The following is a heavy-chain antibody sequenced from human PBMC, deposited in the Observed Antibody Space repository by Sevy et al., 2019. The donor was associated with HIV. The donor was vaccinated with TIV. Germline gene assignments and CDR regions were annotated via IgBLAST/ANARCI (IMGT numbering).Heavy chain of an antibody. V-gene: IGHV3-30*04. D-gene: IGHD2-8*01. CDR1: GFTFPIYS. CDR2: ISYDGNYK. CDR3: AGVAVEYCTNDCYHRFDH. J-gene: IGHJ4*02. Sequence: GGSLRLSCVASGFTFPIYSVLWVRQAPGKGLEWLTLISYDGNYKYYADSVKGRFTIPRDNSNNILYLQMSSLRVEDTALYFCAGVAVEYCTNDCYHRFDHWGLGTLVTVSS.